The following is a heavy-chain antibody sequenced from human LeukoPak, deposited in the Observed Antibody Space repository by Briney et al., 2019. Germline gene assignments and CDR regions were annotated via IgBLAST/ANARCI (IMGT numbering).Heavy chain of an antibody. V-gene: IGHV1-46*01. D-gene: IGHD2-21*02. CDR3: ARVAEPTVCGGDCPKYYFDY. J-gene: IGHJ4*02. CDR2: INPSGGST. CDR1: GYTFTSYY. Sequence: ASVKVSCKASGYTFTSYYMHWVRHAPGQGLEWMGIINPSGGSTSYAQKFQGRVTMTRDTSTSTVYMELSSLRSEDTAVYYCARVAEPTVCGGDCPKYYFDYWGQGTLVTVSS.